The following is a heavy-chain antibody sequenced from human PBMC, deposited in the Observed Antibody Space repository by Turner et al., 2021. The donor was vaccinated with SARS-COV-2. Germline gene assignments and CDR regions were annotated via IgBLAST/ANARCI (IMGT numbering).Heavy chain of an antibody. CDR2: IYYSGST. CDR3: ATDYYDSSGYYYGGWFDP. Sequence: QLQLQESGPGLVKPSETLSLTCTVSGGSISSSSYYWGWIRQPPGKGLEWIGSIYYSGSTYYNPSLKSRVTISVDTAKNQFSLKLSSVTAADTAVYYWATDYYDSSGYYYGGWFDPWGQGTLVTVSS. J-gene: IGHJ5*02. CDR1: GGSISSSSYY. V-gene: IGHV4-39*02. D-gene: IGHD3-22*01.